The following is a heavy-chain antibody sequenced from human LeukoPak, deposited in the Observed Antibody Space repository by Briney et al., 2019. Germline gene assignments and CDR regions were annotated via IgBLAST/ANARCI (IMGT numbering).Heavy chain of an antibody. J-gene: IGHJ3*02. CDR2: INPSGGST. CDR1: GYTFTSYY. V-gene: IGHV1-46*01. D-gene: IGHD3-10*01. CDR3: ATGVRGVIILGAFDI. Sequence: ASVKGSCKASGYTFTSYYMHWVRQAPGQGLEWKGIINPSGGSTSYAQKFQCRVTMTADTSTDTAYMELSSLRSEDTAVYYCATGVRGVIILGAFDIWGQGTMVTVSS.